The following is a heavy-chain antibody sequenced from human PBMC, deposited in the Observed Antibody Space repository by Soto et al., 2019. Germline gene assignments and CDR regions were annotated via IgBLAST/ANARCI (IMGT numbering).Heavy chain of an antibody. V-gene: IGHV5-51*01. Sequence: GESLKISCKGSGYDFGAHWIGLVRQLPGKRLEWVGIIFPGESDTRYQGSFQGQGTISADGSITTASLHWRRLTASKPAMYVWARGGIIGSPPDYRGQGTQVTVSS. J-gene: IGHJ4*02. CDR1: GYDFGAHW. D-gene: IGHD2-15*01. CDR2: IFPGESDT. CDR3: ARGGIIGSPPDY.